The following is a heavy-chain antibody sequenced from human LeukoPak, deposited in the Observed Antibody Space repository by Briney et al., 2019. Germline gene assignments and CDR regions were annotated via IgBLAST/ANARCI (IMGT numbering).Heavy chain of an antibody. CDR3: VRDSYYYDSGSYLFDY. CDR1: GGSFSSGSYY. D-gene: IGHD3-10*01. J-gene: IGHJ4*02. Sequence: SETLPLTCTVSGGSFSSGSYYWSWIRQPPGKGLEWIGYIYSSGSTNYNPSLKSRATISVDTSKNQFSLKLSSVTAADTAVYYCVRDSYYYDSGSYLFDYWGQGTLVTVSS. CDR2: IYSSGST. V-gene: IGHV4-61*01.